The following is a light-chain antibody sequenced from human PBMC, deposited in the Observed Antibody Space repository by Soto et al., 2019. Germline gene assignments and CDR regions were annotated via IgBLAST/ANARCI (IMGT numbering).Light chain of an antibody. V-gene: IGLV2-14*01. CDR3: SSYTTSHTLV. CDR2: EIS. J-gene: IGLJ2*01. CDR1: GSDVGASDF. Sequence: QSALTQPASVSESPGQSITISCTGTGSDVGASDFVSWYQQHPGKAPELIIYEISNRPSGVSSRFSGSKSGNTASLTISGLQAEDESDYYCSSYTTSHTLVFGGGTQLTVL.